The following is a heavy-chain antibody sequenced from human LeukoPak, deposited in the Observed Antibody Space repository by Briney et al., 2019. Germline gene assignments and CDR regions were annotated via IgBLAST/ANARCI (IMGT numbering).Heavy chain of an antibody. CDR2: ISTSGNTI. D-gene: IGHD2-8*01. CDR3: ARTNGVSKFDY. Sequence: PGGSLRLSCAASGFTFSDYYMSWIRQAPGKGLEWVSYISTSGNTIYYADSVKGRFTISRDNAKNSLYLQMNSLRAEDTALYYCARTNGVSKFDYWGQGTLVTVSS. CDR1: GFTFSDYY. V-gene: IGHV3-11*04. J-gene: IGHJ4*02.